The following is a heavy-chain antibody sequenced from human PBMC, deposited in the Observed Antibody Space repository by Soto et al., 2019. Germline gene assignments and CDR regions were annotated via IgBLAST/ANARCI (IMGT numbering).Heavy chain of an antibody. J-gene: IGHJ3*02. V-gene: IGHV1-2*02. CDR3: ARARIPAAFDI. CDR2: INPNSGGP. Sequence: QVHLVQSGAEVKKPGASVKVSCKASRDTFTGYYMHWVRQAPGQGLEWMGWINPNSGGPNYAQKFQGRVTMTRDTSISTVYRELSRLRSDDTAVYYCARARIPAAFDIWGQGTMCTVSS. CDR1: RDTFTGYY.